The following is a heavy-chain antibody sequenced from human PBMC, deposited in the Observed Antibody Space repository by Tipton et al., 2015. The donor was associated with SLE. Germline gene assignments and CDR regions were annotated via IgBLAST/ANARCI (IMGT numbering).Heavy chain of an antibody. CDR2: IYHSGST. CDR1: GGSISSGGYS. D-gene: IGHD3-10*01. V-gene: IGHV4-30-2*01. J-gene: IGHJ3*02. CDR3: ARGPYGSGEGAFDI. Sequence: TLSLTCAVSGGSISSGGYSWSWIRQPLGKGLEWIGYIYHSGSTYYNPSLKSRVTISVDRSKNQFSLKLSSVTAADTAVYYCARGPYGSGEGAFDIWGQGTMVTVSS.